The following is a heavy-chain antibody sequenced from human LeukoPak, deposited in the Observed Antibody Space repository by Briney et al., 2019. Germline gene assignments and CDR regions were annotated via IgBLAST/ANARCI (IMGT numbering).Heavy chain of an antibody. D-gene: IGHD3-16*02. CDR3: ARAHMYYDYIWGSYRRYYFDY. Sequence: SETLSLTCAVYGGSFSGYYWSWIRQPPGKGLEWIGEINHSGSTNYNPSLKSRGTISVDTSKNQFSLKLSSVTAADTAVYYCARAHMYYDYIWGSYRRYYFDYWGQGTLVTVSS. J-gene: IGHJ4*02. CDR1: GGSFSGYY. V-gene: IGHV4-34*01. CDR2: INHSGST.